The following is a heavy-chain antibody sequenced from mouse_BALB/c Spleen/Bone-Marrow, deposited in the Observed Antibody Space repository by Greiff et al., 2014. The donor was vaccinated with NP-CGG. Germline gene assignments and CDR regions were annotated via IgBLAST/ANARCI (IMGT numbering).Heavy chain of an antibody. CDR1: GYTFTDYA. J-gene: IGHJ3*01. Sequence: VNVVESGPELVRPGVSMKISCKGSGYTFTDYAMHWVKQSHAKSLEWIGVISTYSGNTNYNQKFKGKATVTVDKSSSTAYLELTRLTDDDSVIYYGAGAYYYGNYEGFAYWGQGTLVTVSA. CDR3: AGAYYYGNYEGFAY. V-gene: IGHV1-67*01. CDR2: ISTYSGNT. D-gene: IGHD2-1*01.